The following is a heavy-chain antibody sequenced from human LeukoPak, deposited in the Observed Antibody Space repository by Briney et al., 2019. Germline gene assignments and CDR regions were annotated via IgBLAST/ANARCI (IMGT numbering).Heavy chain of an antibody. CDR2: ISYDGSNK. J-gene: IGHJ4*02. V-gene: IGHV3-30*04. Sequence: GGSLRLSCAASGFTFSSYAMHWVRQAPGKGLEWVAVISYDGSNKYYADSVKGRFTISRDNSKNTLYLQMNSLRAEDTAVYYCARAESYGSDYWGQGTLVTVSS. CDR1: GFTFSSYA. CDR3: ARAESYGSDY. D-gene: IGHD5-18*01.